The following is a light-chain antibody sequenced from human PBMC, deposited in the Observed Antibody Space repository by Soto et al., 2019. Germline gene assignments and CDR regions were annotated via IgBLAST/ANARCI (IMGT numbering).Light chain of an antibody. CDR2: ENN. Sequence: QSVLTQPPSVSAAPGQKVTISCSGSSSNIGNNYVSWYQQLPGTAPKLLIYENNKRPSGIPDRFSGSKSRTSATLGITGLQTGDEADYYCRTWDSSLSAGVFGGGTQLTVL. CDR3: RTWDSSLSAGV. V-gene: IGLV1-51*02. J-gene: IGLJ2*01. CDR1: SSNIGNNY.